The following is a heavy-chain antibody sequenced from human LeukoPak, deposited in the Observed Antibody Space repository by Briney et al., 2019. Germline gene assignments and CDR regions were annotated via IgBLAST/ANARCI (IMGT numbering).Heavy chain of an antibody. CDR3: ARDRDGYNGGDY. CDR1: GYTFSSYG. D-gene: IGHD5-24*01. V-gene: IGHV1-18*01. CDR2: ISVYNVNT. J-gene: IGHJ4*02. Sequence: ASVTVSFKASGYTFSSYGISWVRQAPGQGLEWMGWISVYNVNTNYAQKLQGRVTMTTDTSTSTAYMELRSLRSDDTAVYYCARDRDGYNGGDYWGQGTLVTVSS.